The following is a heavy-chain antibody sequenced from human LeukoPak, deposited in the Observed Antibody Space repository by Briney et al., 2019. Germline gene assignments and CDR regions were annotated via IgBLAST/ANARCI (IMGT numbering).Heavy chain of an antibody. Sequence: GGSLRLSCAASGFTFSSYSMNWVRQAPGKGLEWVAYISSSSSTIYYADSVKGRFTISRDKAKNSLDLQMNSLRAEDTAVYYCARVLSDYYFDLFDHWGQGTLVTVSS. CDR2: ISSSSSTI. D-gene: IGHD3-22*01. CDR1: GFTFSSYS. J-gene: IGHJ4*02. V-gene: IGHV3-48*01. CDR3: ARVLSDYYFDLFDH.